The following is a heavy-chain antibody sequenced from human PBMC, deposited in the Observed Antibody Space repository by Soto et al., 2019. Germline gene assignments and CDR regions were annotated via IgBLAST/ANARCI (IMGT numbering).Heavy chain of an antibody. J-gene: IGHJ6*02. CDR3: ARERYLYYDLWSGSYYYYGMDV. D-gene: IGHD3-3*01. CDR2: INPNSGGT. Sequence: ASVKVSCKASGYTFTGYYMHWVRQAPGQGLEWMGWINPNSGGTNYAQKFQGWVTMTRDTSISTAYMELSRLRSDDTAVYYCARERYLYYDLWSGSYYYYGMDVWGQGTTVTVSS. V-gene: IGHV1-2*04. CDR1: GYTFTGYY.